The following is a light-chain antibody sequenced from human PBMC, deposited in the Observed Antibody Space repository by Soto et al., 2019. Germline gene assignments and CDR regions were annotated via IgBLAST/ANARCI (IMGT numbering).Light chain of an antibody. Sequence: EIVLTHSPATVSLSPGDRATLPFSSSQSVSSNKLAWYQQKPGQAPRLLIYAASSRATGIPDRFSGSGSGTKFTLTISSLQSEDFAVYYCQQYNNWPPITFGQGTRLEIK. CDR2: AAS. V-gene: IGKV3D-15*01. CDR1: QSVSSN. J-gene: IGKJ5*01. CDR3: QQYNNWPPIT.